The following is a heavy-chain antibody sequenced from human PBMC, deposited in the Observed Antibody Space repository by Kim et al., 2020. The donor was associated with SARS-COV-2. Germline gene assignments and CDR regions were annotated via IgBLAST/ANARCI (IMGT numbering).Heavy chain of an antibody. Sequence: KGRFTISRDNSKNTLYLQMNSRRAEDTAVYYCAKESYGDSTYYYYGMDVWGQGTTVTVSS. J-gene: IGHJ6*02. V-gene: IGHV3-30*02. D-gene: IGHD4-17*01. CDR3: AKESYGDSTYYYYGMDV.